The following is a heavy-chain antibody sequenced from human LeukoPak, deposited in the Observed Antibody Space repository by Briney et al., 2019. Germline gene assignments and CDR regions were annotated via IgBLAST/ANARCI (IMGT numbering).Heavy chain of an antibody. CDR2: IYSGGST. CDR1: GFSVSSNY. D-gene: IGHD6-13*01. Sequence: QAGGSLRLSCAASGFSVSSNYMSWVRQAPGKGLEWVSVIYSGGSTYYADSVKGRFTISRDNSKNTLYLQMNSLRVEDTAVYYCARDGRGIAAAGSPLVFDYWGQGTLVTVSS. V-gene: IGHV3-53*01. CDR3: ARDGRGIAAAGSPLVFDY. J-gene: IGHJ4*02.